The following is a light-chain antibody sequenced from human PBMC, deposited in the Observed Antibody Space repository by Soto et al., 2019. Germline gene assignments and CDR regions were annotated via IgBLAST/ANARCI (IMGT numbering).Light chain of an antibody. CDR2: AAS. Sequence: DIQMTQSPSSLSASVGDRVTITCRASQGISNYLAWYQQKPGKVPKLLIYAASTLQSGFPSRFSGSGSGTDFTLTISILQPEYVATYYCHKYNCGPRMFGQGTKMEIK. CDR1: QGISNY. CDR3: HKYNCGPRM. J-gene: IGKJ1*01. V-gene: IGKV1-27*01.